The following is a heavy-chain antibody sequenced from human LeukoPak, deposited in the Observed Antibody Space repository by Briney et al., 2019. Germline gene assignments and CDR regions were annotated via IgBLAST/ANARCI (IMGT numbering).Heavy chain of an antibody. CDR2: IYTSGST. V-gene: IGHV4-4*07. D-gene: IGHD3-3*01. CDR3: ARDFADDFWTMYNWFDP. J-gene: IGHJ5*02. CDR1: GGSISSYY. Sequence: SETLPLTCTVPGGSISSYYWSWIRQPAGKGLEWIGRIYTSGSTNYNPSLKSRVTMSVDTSKNQFSLKLSSVTAADTAVYYCARDFADDFWTMYNWFDPWGQGTLVTVSS.